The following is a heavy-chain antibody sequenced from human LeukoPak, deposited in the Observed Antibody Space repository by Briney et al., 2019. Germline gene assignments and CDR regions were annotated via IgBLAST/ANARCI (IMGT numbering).Heavy chain of an antibody. Sequence: SETLSLTCTVSGGSISSYYWNWIRQPPGQGLEWIGYIYYSGSTNYNPSLKSRVTISVDTSKNQFSLKLSSVTAADTAVYYRARGSAVAGTVLGYYGMDVWGQGTTVTVSS. CDR2: IYYSGST. V-gene: IGHV4-59*01. CDR1: GGSISSYY. CDR3: ARGSAVAGTVLGYYGMDV. J-gene: IGHJ6*02. D-gene: IGHD6-19*01.